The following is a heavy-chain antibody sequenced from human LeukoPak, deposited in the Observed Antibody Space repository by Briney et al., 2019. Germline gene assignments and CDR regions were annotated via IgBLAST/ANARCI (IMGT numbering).Heavy chain of an antibody. CDR3: ARHVEGIAVDP. D-gene: IGHD6-19*01. Sequence: PSETLSLTCTVSGDSITSYYWSWVRQSAEKGLEWIGYIYYSGSTNYNPSLKSRVTISVDTSKNQFSLKLSSVTAADTAVYYCARHVEGIAVDPWGQGTLVTVSS. V-gene: IGHV4-59*08. CDR1: GDSITSYY. CDR2: IYYSGST. J-gene: IGHJ5*02.